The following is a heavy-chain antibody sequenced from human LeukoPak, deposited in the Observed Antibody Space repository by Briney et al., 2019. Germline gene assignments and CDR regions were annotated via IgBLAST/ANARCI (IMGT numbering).Heavy chain of an antibody. CDR2: IYYSGST. CDR3: ARDSPYSSSWLDY. CDR1: GGSISSYY. D-gene: IGHD6-13*01. V-gene: IGHV4-59*01. J-gene: IGHJ4*02. Sequence: KPSETLSLTCTASGGSISSYYWSWIRQPPGKGLEWIGYIYYSGSTNYNPSLKSRVTISVDTSKNQFSLKLSSVTAADTAVYYCARDSPYSSSWLDYWGQGTLVTVSS.